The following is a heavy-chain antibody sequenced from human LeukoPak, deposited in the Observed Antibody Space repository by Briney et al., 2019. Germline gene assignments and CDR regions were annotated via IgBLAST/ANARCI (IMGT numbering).Heavy chain of an antibody. CDR1: GFTFSSYW. CDR2: INSDGSST. D-gene: IGHD6-19*01. Sequence: GGSLRLSCAASGFTFSSYWMHWVRQAPGKGLVWVSHINSDGSSTNYADSVKGRFTISRDNAKNTLYLQMNSLRAEDTAIYYCAKGSVSMAGTPGDVWGQGTTVTVSS. V-gene: IGHV3-74*01. CDR3: AKGSVSMAGTPGDV. J-gene: IGHJ6*02.